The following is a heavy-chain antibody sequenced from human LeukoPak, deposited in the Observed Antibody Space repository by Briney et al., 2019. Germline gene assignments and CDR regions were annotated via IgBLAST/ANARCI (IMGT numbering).Heavy chain of an antibody. J-gene: IGHJ4*02. Sequence: PGGSLRLSCTAPGFTFGDYAMSWVRQAPGKGLEWVGFIRSKAYGGTTEYAASVKGRFTISRDDSKSIAYPQMNSLKTEDTAVYYCTRTGSGSYHRYYFDYWGQGTLVTVSS. D-gene: IGHD1-26*01. CDR2: IRSKAYGGTT. CDR1: GFTFGDYA. V-gene: IGHV3-49*04. CDR3: TRTGSGSYHRYYFDY.